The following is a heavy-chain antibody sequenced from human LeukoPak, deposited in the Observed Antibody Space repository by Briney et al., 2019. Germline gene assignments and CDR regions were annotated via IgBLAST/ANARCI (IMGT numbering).Heavy chain of an antibody. V-gene: IGHV4-31*03. D-gene: IGHD4-17*01. CDR1: GGSISSGGYY. CDR3: ASEATVTTPYFDY. CDR2: IYYSGST. Sequence: TSETLSLTCTVSGGSISSGGYYWSWIRQHPGKGLEWIGYIYYSGSTYYNPSLKSRVTISVDTSKNQFSLKLSSVTAADTAVYYCASEATVTTPYFDYWGQGTLVTVSS. J-gene: IGHJ4*02.